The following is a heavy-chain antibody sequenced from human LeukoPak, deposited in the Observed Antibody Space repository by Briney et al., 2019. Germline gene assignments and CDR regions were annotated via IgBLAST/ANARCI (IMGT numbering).Heavy chain of an antibody. CDR1: GFTFSNSW. D-gene: IGHD2/OR15-2a*01. CDR3: ARGDYFDWAFDV. J-gene: IGHJ3*01. Sequence: GGSLRLSCAVSGFTFSNSWMNWVRQAPGKGLEWVADIKQDGSEKYYVDSVKGRFTISRDNAKNSLYLQMNSLRAEDTAVYYCARGDYFDWAFDVWGQGTTVTVSS. V-gene: IGHV3-7*03. CDR2: IKQDGSEK.